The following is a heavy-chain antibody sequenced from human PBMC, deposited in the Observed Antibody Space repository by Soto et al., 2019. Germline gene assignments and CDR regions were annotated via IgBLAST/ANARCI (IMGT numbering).Heavy chain of an antibody. D-gene: IGHD3-10*01. Sequence: QVQLLESGGGVVQPGRSLRLSCAASGFTFSSYAMHWVRQAPGKGLEWVAVISYDGSNKYYADSVKGRFTISRDNSKNTLYLQMNSLRAEDTAVYYCARGDYYGSGSYYEGGYWGQGTLVTVSS. J-gene: IGHJ4*02. CDR3: ARGDYYGSGSYYEGGY. CDR2: ISYDGSNK. CDR1: GFTFSSYA. V-gene: IGHV3-30-3*01.